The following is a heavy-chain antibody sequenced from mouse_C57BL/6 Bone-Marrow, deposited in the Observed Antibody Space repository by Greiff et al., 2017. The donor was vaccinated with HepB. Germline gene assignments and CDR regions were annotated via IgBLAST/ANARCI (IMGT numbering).Heavy chain of an antibody. Sequence: QVQLKQSGAELARPGASVKLSCKASGYTFTSYGISWVKQRTGQGLEWIGEIYPRSGNTYYNEKFKGKATLTADKSSSTAYMELRSLTSEDSAVYFCARFAYGSSFAYWGQGTLVTVSA. V-gene: IGHV1-81*01. CDR2: IYPRSGNT. J-gene: IGHJ3*01. CDR1: GYTFTSYG. CDR3: ARFAYGSSFAY. D-gene: IGHD1-1*01.